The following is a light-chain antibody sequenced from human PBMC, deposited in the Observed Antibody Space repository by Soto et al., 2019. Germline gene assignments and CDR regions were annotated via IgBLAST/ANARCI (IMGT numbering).Light chain of an antibody. CDR3: QQYNSWQLT. V-gene: IGKV3-15*01. CDR1: QSVSSD. Sequence: EIVMTQSPATLSVSPGERATLSCRASQSVSSDLAWYQQKPGQAPRLLIYSASTRATAIPARFSGSGSGTEFTLTISSLQYEDFAVYYCQQYNSWQLTLRGGTKADIK. J-gene: IGKJ4*01. CDR2: SAS.